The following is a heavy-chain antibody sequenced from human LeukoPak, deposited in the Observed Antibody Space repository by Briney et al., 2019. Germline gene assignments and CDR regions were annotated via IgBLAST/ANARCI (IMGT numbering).Heavy chain of an antibody. CDR3: ATDLVRGVILS. J-gene: IGHJ4*02. D-gene: IGHD3-10*01. V-gene: IGHV1-8*01. CDR1: GYTFTSYD. Sequence: ASVKVSCKASGYTFTSYDINWVRQATGQGLEWMGWMNPNSGNTIYAQKFQGRVTMTEDTSTDTAYMELSSLRSEDTAVYYCATDLVRGVILSWGQGTLVTVSS. CDR2: MNPNSGNT.